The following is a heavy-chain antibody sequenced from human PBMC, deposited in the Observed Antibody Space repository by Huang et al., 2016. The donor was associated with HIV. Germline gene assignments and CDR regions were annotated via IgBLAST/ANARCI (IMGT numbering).Heavy chain of an antibody. D-gene: IGHD3-22*01. CDR3: ASKDYYYDSSGYYASYWYFDL. CDR2: SIPILGTA. Sequence: QVQLVQSGAEVKKPGSSVKVSCKASGGTFRNYAISWVRQAPGQGLEWMGGSIPILGTANYAQKFQGRVSITADEATSTAYMELSSLRSEDTAVYYCASKDYYYDSSGYYASYWYFDLWGRGTLVTVSS. V-gene: IGHV1-69*13. CDR1: GGTFRNYA. J-gene: IGHJ2*01.